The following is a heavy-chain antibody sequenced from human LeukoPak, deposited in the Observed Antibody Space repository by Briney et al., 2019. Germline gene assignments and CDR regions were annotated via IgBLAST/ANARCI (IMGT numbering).Heavy chain of an antibody. CDR1: GGSFSGYY. D-gene: IGHD5-18*01. CDR3: AREKMRRYSYGYAH. CDR2: INHSGST. J-gene: IGHJ4*02. V-gene: IGHV4-34*01. Sequence: SETLSLTCAVYGGSFSGYYWSWIRQPPGKGLEWIGEINHSGSTNYNSSLKSRVTISVDTSKNQFSLKVSSVTAADTAVYYCAREKMRRYSYGYAHWGQGTLVAVSS.